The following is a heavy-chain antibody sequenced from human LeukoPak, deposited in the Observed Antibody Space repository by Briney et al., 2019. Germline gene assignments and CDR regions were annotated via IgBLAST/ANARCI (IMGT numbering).Heavy chain of an antibody. D-gene: IGHD6-13*01. CDR2: IYYSGST. Sequence: SETLSLTCTVSGGSISSYYWSWIRQPPGKGLEWIGYIYYSGSTNYNPSLKSRVTISVDTSKNQFSLKLSSVTAADTAVYYRARVAAAGTPSFDYWGQGTLVTVSS. J-gene: IGHJ4*02. CDR1: GGSISSYY. V-gene: IGHV4-59*08. CDR3: ARVAAAGTPSFDY.